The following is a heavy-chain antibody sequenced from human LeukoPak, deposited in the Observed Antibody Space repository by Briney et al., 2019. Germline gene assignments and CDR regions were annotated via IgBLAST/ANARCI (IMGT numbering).Heavy chain of an antibody. CDR1: GYSISSGYY. J-gene: IGHJ4*02. D-gene: IGHD1-26*01. Sequence: SETLSLTCTVSGYSISSGYYWSWIRQPAGKGLEWIGRIYTSGSTNYNPSLKSRVTMSVDTSKNQFSLKLSSVTAADTAVYYCAKSSGSYSYFDYWGQGTLVTVSS. CDR2: IYTSGST. CDR3: AKSSGSYSYFDY. V-gene: IGHV4-4*07.